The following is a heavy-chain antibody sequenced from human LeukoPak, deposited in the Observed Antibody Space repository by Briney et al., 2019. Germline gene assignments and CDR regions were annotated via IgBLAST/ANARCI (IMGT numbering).Heavy chain of an antibody. V-gene: IGHV4-61*02. CDR1: GGSINSGNDY. Sequence: SQTLSLTCTVSGGSINSGNDYWSWIRQPAGKELEWIGRIYTSGSTNYNPSLKSRVTISVDTSKNQFSPKLSSVTAADTAVYYCARDTSSTWYFYAFDIWGQGTMVTVSS. CDR3: ARDTSSTWYFYAFDI. J-gene: IGHJ3*02. CDR2: IYTSGST. D-gene: IGHD6-13*01.